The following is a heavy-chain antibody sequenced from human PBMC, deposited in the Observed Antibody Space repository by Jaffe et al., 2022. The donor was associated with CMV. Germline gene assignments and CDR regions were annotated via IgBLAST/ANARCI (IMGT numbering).Heavy chain of an antibody. Sequence: QVQLVQSGAEVKKPGASVKVSCKASGYTFTSYGISWVRQAPGQGLEWMGWISAYNGNTNYAQKLQGRVTMTTDTSTSTAYMELRSLRSDDTAVYYCARDRGGYDILTGYYNVKSARGMDVWGQGTTVTVSS. CDR3: ARDRGGYDILTGYYNVKSARGMDV. CDR2: ISAYNGNT. J-gene: IGHJ6*02. V-gene: IGHV1-18*01. CDR1: GYTFTSYG. D-gene: IGHD3-9*01.